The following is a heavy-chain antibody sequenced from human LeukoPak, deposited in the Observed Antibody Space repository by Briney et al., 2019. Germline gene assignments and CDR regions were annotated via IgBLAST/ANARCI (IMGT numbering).Heavy chain of an antibody. J-gene: IGHJ6*03. CDR2: IRYDGSNK. CDR3: AKDGILWFGELWYYYYYYYMDV. D-gene: IGHD3-10*01. CDR1: GFTFSSYG. V-gene: IGHV3-30*02. Sequence: GGSLRLSCAASGFTFSSYGMHWVRQAPGKGLEWVAFIRYDGSNKYYADSVKGRFNISRDNSKNTLYLQMNSLRAEDTAVYYCAKDGILWFGELWYYYYYYYMDVWGKGTTVTVSS.